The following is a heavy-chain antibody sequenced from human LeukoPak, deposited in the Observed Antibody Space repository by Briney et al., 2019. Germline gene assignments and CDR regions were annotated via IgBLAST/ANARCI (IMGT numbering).Heavy chain of an antibody. Sequence: GGSLRLSCAASGFTFDDYAMHWVRQAPGKGLEWVSLISGDGGSTYYADSVKGRFTISRDYSKNSLYLQMNSLRTEDTALYYCAKDIRSGNWFDPWGQGTLVTVSS. CDR3: AKDIRSGNWFDP. CDR2: ISGDGGST. J-gene: IGHJ5*02. V-gene: IGHV3-43*02. D-gene: IGHD3-10*01. CDR1: GFTFDDYA.